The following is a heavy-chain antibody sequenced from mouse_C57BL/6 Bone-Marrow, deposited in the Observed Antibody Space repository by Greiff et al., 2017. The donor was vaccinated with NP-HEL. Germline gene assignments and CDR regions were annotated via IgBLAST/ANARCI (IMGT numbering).Heavy chain of an antibody. Sequence: VQLQQSGPELVKPGASVKLSCKASGYTFTSYDINWVKQRPGQGLEWIGWIYPRDGSTKYNENFKGQATLTVDTSSSTAYMELHSLTSEDSAVYFCAREGYYDYDGYAMDYWGQGTSVTVSS. CDR1: GYTFTSYD. CDR2: IYPRDGST. D-gene: IGHD2-4*01. V-gene: IGHV1-85*01. J-gene: IGHJ4*01. CDR3: AREGYYDYDGYAMDY.